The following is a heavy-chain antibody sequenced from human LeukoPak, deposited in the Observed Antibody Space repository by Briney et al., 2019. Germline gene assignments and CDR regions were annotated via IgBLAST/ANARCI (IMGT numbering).Heavy chain of an antibody. CDR3: ATAPNYYDSSGYYYFDY. CDR1: GGTFSSYT. Sequence: GASVKVSCKASGGTFSSYTISWVRQAPGQGLEWMGRIIPILGIANYAQKFQGRVTITADKSTSTAYMELSSLRSEDTAVYYCATAPNYYDSSGYYYFDYWGQGTLVTVSS. D-gene: IGHD3-22*01. J-gene: IGHJ4*02. CDR2: IIPILGIA. V-gene: IGHV1-69*02.